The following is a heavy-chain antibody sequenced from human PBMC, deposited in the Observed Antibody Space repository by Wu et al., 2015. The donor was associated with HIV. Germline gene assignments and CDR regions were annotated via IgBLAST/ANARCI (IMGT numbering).Heavy chain of an antibody. CDR1: GYTFNRYP. CDR2: IIPLIGTT. D-gene: IGHD3-22*01. Sequence: QVRLLQSGAEVKTPGSSVKVPCLTSGYTFNRYPINWLRQVPGQGLEWMGVIIPLIGTTHYSQKFQGRLTISTGASATTAYLELRNLTSDDTPLYFCAREGYDDKSHQFLVDYFYAMDVWGQGTVVLVSS. V-gene: IGHV1-69*01. CDR3: AREGYDDKSHQFLVDYFYAMDV. J-gene: IGHJ4*02.